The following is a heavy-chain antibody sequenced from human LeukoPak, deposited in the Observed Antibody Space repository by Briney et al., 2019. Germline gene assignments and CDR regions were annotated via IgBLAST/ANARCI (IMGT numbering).Heavy chain of an antibody. CDR3: ARVSSGFLPDY. CDR2: ISYDGSNK. Sequence: PGGSLRLSCAASGFTFSSYAMHWVCQAPGKGLEWVAVISYDGSNKYYADSVKGRFTISRDNSKNTLYLQMNSLRAEDTAVYYCARVSSGFLPDYWGQGTQVTVSS. CDR1: GFTFSSYA. J-gene: IGHJ4*02. V-gene: IGHV3-30-3*01. D-gene: IGHD3-10*01.